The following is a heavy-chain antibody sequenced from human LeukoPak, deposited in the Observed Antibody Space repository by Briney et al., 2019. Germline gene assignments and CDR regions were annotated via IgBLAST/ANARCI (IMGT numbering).Heavy chain of an antibody. D-gene: IGHD3-10*01. Sequence: ASVKVSCKASGYTFTSYAMNWVRQAPGQGLEWMGWINPNSGGTKYAQKFQGRVTMTRDTSISTVYMELSRLISDDTAVYYCESRASGSYYIPVDYWGQGTLVTVSS. CDR1: GYTFTSYA. V-gene: IGHV1-2*02. J-gene: IGHJ4*02. CDR2: INPNSGGT. CDR3: ESRASGSYYIPVDY.